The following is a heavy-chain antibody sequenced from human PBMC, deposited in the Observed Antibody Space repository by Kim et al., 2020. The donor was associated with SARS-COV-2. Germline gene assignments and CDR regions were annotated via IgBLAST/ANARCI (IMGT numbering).Heavy chain of an antibody. CDR3: ARMVVAARGFGY. D-gene: IGHD2-15*01. Sequence: YYNPSLKSRVTISVDTSKKQFSGELSSVTDADTGVYYCARMVVAARGFGYWGQGTLVTVSS. J-gene: IGHJ4*02. V-gene: IGHV4-31*02.